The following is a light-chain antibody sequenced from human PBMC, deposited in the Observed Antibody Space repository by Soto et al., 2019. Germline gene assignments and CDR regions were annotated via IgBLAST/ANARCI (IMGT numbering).Light chain of an antibody. CDR2: AAS. CDR3: QQFGSSPGFT. J-gene: IGKJ3*01. Sequence: EIVLTQSPGTLSLSPGERANLSCRASQSINNRYLAWYQQKPGQAPRLLIYAASSRATGIPDRFSGSGSGTDFTLTISRLVPEDFAVYYCQQFGSSPGFTFGPGTKVDIK. V-gene: IGKV3-20*01. CDR1: QSINNRY.